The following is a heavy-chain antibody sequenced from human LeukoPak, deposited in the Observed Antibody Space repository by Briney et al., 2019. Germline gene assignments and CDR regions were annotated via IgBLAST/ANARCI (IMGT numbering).Heavy chain of an antibody. CDR2: ISSSSSYI. Sequence: PGGSLRLSCAASGFTFSTYSMNWVRQAPGQGLEWVSSISSSSSYIYYADSVKGRFTISRDNAKNSLYLQMNSLRAEDTAVYYCARDDYGDSRGFDYWGQGTLVTVSS. J-gene: IGHJ4*02. CDR1: GFTFSTYS. CDR3: ARDDYGDSRGFDY. V-gene: IGHV3-21*01. D-gene: IGHD4-17*01.